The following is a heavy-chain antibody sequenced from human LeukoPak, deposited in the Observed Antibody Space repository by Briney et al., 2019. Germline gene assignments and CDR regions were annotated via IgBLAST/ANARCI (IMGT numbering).Heavy chain of an antibody. J-gene: IGHJ4*02. V-gene: IGHV1-24*01. CDR2: FDPEDGET. CDR3: ATLPGNVGVVVPAAISEDDY. Sequence: GASVKVSCKVSGYTLTELSMHWVRQAPGKGLEWMGGFDPEDGETIYAQKFQGRVTMTEDTSTDTAYMELSSLRSEDTAVYYCATLPGNVGVVVPAAISEDDYWGQGTLVTVSS. CDR1: GYTLTELS. D-gene: IGHD2-2*01.